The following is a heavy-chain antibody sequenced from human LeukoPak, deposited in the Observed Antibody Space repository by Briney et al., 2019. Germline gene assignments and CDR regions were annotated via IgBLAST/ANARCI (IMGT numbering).Heavy chain of an antibody. CDR1: GYSISSSNW. D-gene: IGHD4/OR15-4a*01. V-gene: IGHV4-28*01. J-gene: IGHJ6*03. CDR3: ARGMATTGIGDGAYYMDV. CDR2: IYYSGST. Sequence: SETLSLTCAVSGYSISSSNWWGWIRQPPGKGLEWIGYIYYSGSTYYNPSLRSRVTMSVGTSENQFSLSLSSVTAVDTAVYYCARGMATTGIGDGAYYMDVWGKGTTVTVSS.